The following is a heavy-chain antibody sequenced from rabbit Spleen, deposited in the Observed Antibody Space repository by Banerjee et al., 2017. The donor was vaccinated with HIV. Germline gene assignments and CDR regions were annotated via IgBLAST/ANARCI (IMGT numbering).Heavy chain of an antibody. CDR3: ARDLTIVIGWNFNL. D-gene: IGHD2-1*01. Sequence: QEQLVESGGGLVQPEGSLTLTCKASGFSFSDRDVMCWVRQAPGKGLQWIACINAYTGKAVYATWAKGRFTISRTSSTTVTLQMTSLTAADTATYFCARDLTIVIGWNFNLWGPGTLVTVS. V-gene: IGHV1S45*01. CDR1: GFSFSDRDV. CDR2: INAYTGKA. J-gene: IGHJ4*01.